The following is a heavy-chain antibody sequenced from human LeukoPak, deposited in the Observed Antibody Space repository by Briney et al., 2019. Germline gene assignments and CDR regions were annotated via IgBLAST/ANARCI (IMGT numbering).Heavy chain of an antibody. J-gene: IGHJ4*02. D-gene: IGHD6-13*01. CDR3: ASPAAGTNSDF. CDR2: FYISGST. Sequence: PSETLSLTCTVSGGSISSYYWSWIRQPAGKGLEWIGRFYISGSTNYNPSLKSRVTMSVDTSKNQFSLRLNSVTAADTAVYYCASPAAGTNSDFWGQGTLVTVSS. CDR1: GGSISSYY. V-gene: IGHV4-4*07.